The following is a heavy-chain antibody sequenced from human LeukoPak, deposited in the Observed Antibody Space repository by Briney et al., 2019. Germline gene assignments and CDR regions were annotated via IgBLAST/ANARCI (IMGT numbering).Heavy chain of an antibody. CDR1: GGSISSGSYY. V-gene: IGHV4-61*02. CDR3: ARSRYGSGEFPY. J-gene: IGHJ4*02. Sequence: SETLSLTCTVSGGSISSGSYYWSWIRQPAGKGLEWIGRIYTSGSTNYNPSLKSRVTISVDTSKNQFSLKLSSVTAADTAVYYCARSRYGSGEFPYWGQGTLVTVSS. CDR2: IYTSGST. D-gene: IGHD3-10*01.